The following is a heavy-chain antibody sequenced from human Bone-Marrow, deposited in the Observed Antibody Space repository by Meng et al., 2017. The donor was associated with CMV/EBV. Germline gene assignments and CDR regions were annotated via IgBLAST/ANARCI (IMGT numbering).Heavy chain of an antibody. J-gene: IGHJ6*02. CDR1: GYTFTSYD. Sequence: ASVKVSCKASGYTFTSYDINWVRQATGQGLEWMGWMNPNSGNTGYAQKFQGRVTMTRNTSISTAYMELSSLRAEDTAVYYCATLGYCSSTSCSLYYYYGMDVWGQGTTVTVSS. CDR2: MNPNSGNT. D-gene: IGHD2-2*01. CDR3: ATLGYCSSTSCSLYYYYGMDV. V-gene: IGHV1-8*01.